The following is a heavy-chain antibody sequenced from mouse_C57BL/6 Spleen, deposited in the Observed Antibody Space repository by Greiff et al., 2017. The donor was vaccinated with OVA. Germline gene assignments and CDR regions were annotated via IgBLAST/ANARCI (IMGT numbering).Heavy chain of an antibody. CDR2: ISDGGSYT. D-gene: IGHD2-4*01. J-gene: IGHJ2*01. CDR3: ARDNYDYDDGGGFDY. Sequence: EVKVVESGGGLVKPGGSLKLSCAASGFTFSSYAMSWVRQTPEKRLEWVATISDGGSYTYYPDNVKGRFTISRDNAKNNLYLQMSHLKSEDTAMYYCARDNYDYDDGGGFDYWGQGTTLTVSS. V-gene: IGHV5-4*01. CDR1: GFTFSSYA.